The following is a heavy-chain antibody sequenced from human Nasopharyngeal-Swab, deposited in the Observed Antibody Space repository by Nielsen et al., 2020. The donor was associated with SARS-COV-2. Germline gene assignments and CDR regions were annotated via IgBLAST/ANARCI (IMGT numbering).Heavy chain of an antibody. D-gene: IGHD2-15*01. V-gene: IGHV3-73*01. CDR1: GFTFSDSA. CDR2: IRSKGNNYAT. CDR3: TRCGGGCYSGRDC. Sequence: GESLKISCAASGFTFSDSAIHWVRQASGEGLEWVARIRSKGNNYATAYSASVKGRFIIFRDDPTNTAYLQMNSLKTEDTAMYYCTRCGGGCYSGRDCWGQGTLVTVSS. J-gene: IGHJ4*02.